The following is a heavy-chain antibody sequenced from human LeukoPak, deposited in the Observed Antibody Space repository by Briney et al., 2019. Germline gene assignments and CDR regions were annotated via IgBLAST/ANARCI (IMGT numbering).Heavy chain of an antibody. CDR1: GFTFSSYA. V-gene: IGHV3-23*01. Sequence: PGGSLSLSCTASGFTFSSYAMSWVRQAPGKGLEWVSTVSGSGRNTYYADSVKGRLTISRDNSKNTLYLQMNSLRAEDTAVYYCAKDKGLYSGTYFDYWGQGTLVTVSS. CDR3: AKDKGLYSGTYFDY. CDR2: VSGSGRNT. J-gene: IGHJ4*02. D-gene: IGHD1-26*01.